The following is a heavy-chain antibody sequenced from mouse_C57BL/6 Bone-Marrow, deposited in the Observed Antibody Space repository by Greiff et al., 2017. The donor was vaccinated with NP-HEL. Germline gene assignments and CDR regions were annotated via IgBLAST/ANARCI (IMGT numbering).Heavy chain of an antibody. CDR2: IYPGDGDT. J-gene: IGHJ4*01. V-gene: IGHV1-80*01. CDR1: GYAFSSYW. D-gene: IGHD1-1*01. Sequence: VKLVESGAELVKPGASVKISCKASGYAFSSYWMNWVKQRPGKGLEWIGQIYPGDGDTNYNGKFKGKATLTADKSSSTAYMQLSSLTSEDSAVYFCASPIYYGSSPYAMDYWGQGTSVTVSS. CDR3: ASPIYYGSSPYAMDY.